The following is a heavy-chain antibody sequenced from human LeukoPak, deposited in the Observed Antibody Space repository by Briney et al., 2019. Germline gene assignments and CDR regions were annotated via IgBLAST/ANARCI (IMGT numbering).Heavy chain of an antibody. Sequence: ASVKVSCKASGYTFTSYGISWVLQAPGQGHEGMGWISAYNGNTNYAQKLQGRVTMTTDTSTSTAYMELRSLRSDDTAVYYCARDLLQLERHGTAFDIWGQGTMVTVSS. CDR2: ISAYNGNT. CDR1: GYTFTSYG. D-gene: IGHD1-1*01. CDR3: ARDLLQLERHGTAFDI. J-gene: IGHJ3*02. V-gene: IGHV1-18*01.